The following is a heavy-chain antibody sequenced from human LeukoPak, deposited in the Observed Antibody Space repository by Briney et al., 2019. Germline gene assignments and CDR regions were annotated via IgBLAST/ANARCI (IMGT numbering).Heavy chain of an antibody. D-gene: IGHD4-17*01. Sequence: SETLSLTCTVSGGSIGSDNYYWDWIRQPPGKGLEFIAGIFYTGTTYYNPSLKSRVTISIDTSKNQFSLKLNSVTAADTAVYYCARMGNPATVTADYWGQGTLVTVSS. CDR1: GGSIGSDNYY. J-gene: IGHJ4*02. V-gene: IGHV4-39*01. CDR2: IFYTGTT. CDR3: ARMGNPATVTADY.